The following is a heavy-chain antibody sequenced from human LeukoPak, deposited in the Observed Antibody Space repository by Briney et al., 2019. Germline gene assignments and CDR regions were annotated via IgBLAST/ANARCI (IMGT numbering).Heavy chain of an antibody. CDR1: GFTVSSNY. J-gene: IGHJ1*01. Sequence: HTGGSLRLSCAASGFTVSSNYMSWVRQAPGKGLEWVSVVYSGGSTYYADSVKGRFTISRDNSKNTLYLQMNSLRAEDTAVYYCAKDLVVNSRGYFQHWGQGTLVTVSS. CDR2: VYSGGST. V-gene: IGHV3-66*01. CDR3: AKDLVVNSRGYFQH. D-gene: IGHD2-15*01.